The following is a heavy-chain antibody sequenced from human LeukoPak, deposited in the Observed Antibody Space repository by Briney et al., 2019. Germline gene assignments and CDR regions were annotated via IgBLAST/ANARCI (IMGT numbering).Heavy chain of an antibody. D-gene: IGHD6-13*01. Sequence: PSETLSLTCAVYGGSVSGYYWSWVRQPPGKGLEWMGEINHSGSTNYNPSRKTRVTISVDTSKTQSSLKLSSVTAADTAVYSGARGRGEIAAAARPHHFDYWGQGTLVTVSS. J-gene: IGHJ4*02. CDR1: GGSVSGYY. V-gene: IGHV4-34*01. CDR3: ARGRGEIAAAARPHHFDY. CDR2: INHSGST.